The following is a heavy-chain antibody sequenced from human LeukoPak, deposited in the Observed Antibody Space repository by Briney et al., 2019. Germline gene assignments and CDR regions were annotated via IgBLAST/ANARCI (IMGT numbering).Heavy chain of an antibody. D-gene: IGHD3-22*01. CDR2: IIPILGIA. Sequence: SVKVSCKASGGTFSSYAISWVRQAPGQGLEWMGRIIPILGIANYAQKFQGRVTMTRDTSTSTVYMELSSLRSEDTAVYYCARDGTYYYDSSGPPYYYGMDVWGQGTTVTVSS. CDR1: GGTFSSYA. J-gene: IGHJ6*02. CDR3: ARDGTYYYDSSGPPYYYGMDV. V-gene: IGHV1-69*04.